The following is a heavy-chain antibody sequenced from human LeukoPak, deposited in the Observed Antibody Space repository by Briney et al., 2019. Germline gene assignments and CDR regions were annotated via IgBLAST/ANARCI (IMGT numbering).Heavy chain of an antibody. D-gene: IGHD5-12*01. V-gene: IGHV4-4*02. Sequence: SETLSLTCDVSGGSISSSNWWSWVRQSPEKGLEWIGQILHSGDANYSPSFKSRVTISVDKSKNQFYLRLTSLTAADTAIYYCVRDRNSNLRLGFWGPGTLVTVSS. CDR1: GGSISSSNW. CDR3: VRDRNSNLRLGF. CDR2: ILHSGDA. J-gene: IGHJ4*02.